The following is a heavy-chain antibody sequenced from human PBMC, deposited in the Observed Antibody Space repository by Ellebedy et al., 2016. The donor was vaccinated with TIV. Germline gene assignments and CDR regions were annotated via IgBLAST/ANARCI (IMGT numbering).Heavy chain of an antibody. D-gene: IGHD3-10*01. CDR1: GFRFNTYA. V-gene: IGHV3-64D*06. CDR3: VRSHGSGSYFDY. Sequence: GESLKISCSASGFRFNTYAMHWVRQAPGKGLEYVSGISSDGRSIYYRDSVKGRFTISRDNSKNTLYFQMGSLRPEDTAVYYCVRSHGSGSYFDYWGQGTLVTVSS. CDR2: ISSDGRSI. J-gene: IGHJ4*02.